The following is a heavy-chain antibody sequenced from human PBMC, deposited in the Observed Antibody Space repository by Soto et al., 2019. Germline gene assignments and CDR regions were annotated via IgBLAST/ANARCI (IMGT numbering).Heavy chain of an antibody. CDR3: ARNSYCSGGSCFWEFGWFDP. Sequence: SVKVSCTASGYTFTSYGISWVRQAPGQGLEWMGWISAYNGNTNYAQKLQGRVTMTTDTSTSTAYMELRSLRSDDTAVYYCARNSYCSGGSCFWEFGWFDPWGQGTLVTVSS. D-gene: IGHD2-15*01. CDR1: GYTFTSYG. CDR2: ISAYNGNT. J-gene: IGHJ5*02. V-gene: IGHV1-18*01.